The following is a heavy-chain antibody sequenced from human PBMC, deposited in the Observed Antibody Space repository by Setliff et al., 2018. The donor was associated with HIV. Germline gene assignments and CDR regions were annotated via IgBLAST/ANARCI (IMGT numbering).Heavy chain of an antibody. CDR2: INHSGST. J-gene: IGHJ3*02. CDR3: ARGRGVYDYVWGSYRYKGAVDI. CDR1: GGSFSGYY. V-gene: IGHV4-34*01. Sequence: SETLSLTCAVYGGSFSGYYWSWIRQPPGKGLEWIGEINHSGSTNYNPSLKSRVTISVDTSKNQFSLKLSSVTAADTAVYYCARGRGVYDYVWGSYRYKGAVDIWGQGTMVTV. D-gene: IGHD3-16*02.